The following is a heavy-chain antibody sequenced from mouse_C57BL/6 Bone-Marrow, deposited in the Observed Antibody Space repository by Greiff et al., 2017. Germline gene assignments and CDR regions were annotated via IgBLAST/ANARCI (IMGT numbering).Heavy chain of an antibody. J-gene: IGHJ2*01. V-gene: IGHV1-81*01. Sequence: VKLVESGAELARPGASVNLSCKASGYTFTSYGISWVKQRIGQGLEWIGELYPRSGNTYYNEKFNGKATLTVDKSSSTAYMQRSSLTSEDSAVYYCAMGDGKGFDYWGQGTTLTVSS. CDR2: LYPRSGNT. CDR1: GYTFTSYG. D-gene: IGHD1-1*01. CDR3: AMGDGKGFDY.